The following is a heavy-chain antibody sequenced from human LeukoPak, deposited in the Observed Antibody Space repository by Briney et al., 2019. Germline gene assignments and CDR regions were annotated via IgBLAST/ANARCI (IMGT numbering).Heavy chain of an antibody. V-gene: IGHV3-48*01. Sequence: GGSLRLSCAASGFTFSNSSMNWVRQAPGKGLEWLSYISGSTRTIYYADPVKGRFTISRDNAKNSLFLHMNSLRAEDTALYYCARENFADLFDFWGQGALVTVSS. CDR3: ARENFADLFDF. J-gene: IGHJ4*02. CDR2: ISGSTRTI. CDR1: GFTFSNSS. D-gene: IGHD1-7*01.